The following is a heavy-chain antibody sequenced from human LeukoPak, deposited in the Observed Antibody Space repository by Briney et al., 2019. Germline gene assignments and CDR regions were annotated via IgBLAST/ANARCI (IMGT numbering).Heavy chain of an antibody. CDR3: GRDRPTGYYDY. J-gene: IGHJ4*02. CDR1: SYSISSGYY. CDR2: INHSGIT. V-gene: IGHV4-38-2*02. Sequence: SETLSLTCTVSSYSISSGYYWGWIRPPPGKGLEWIASINHSGITYYNPSLKSRVTISVDTSKNQFSLKLTSVTAADTAVYYCGRDRPTGYYDYWGRGILVTVSS. D-gene: IGHD3-9*01.